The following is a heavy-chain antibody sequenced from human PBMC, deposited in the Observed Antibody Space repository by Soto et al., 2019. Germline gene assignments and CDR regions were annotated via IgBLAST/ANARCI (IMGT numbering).Heavy chain of an antibody. CDR1: GFTFSSYS. CDR2: ISSSSSTI. J-gene: IGHJ4*02. Sequence: GGSLRLSCAASGFTFSSYSMNWVRQAPGKGLEWVSYISSSSSTIYYADYVKGRFTISRDNAKNSLYLQMKSLRDEDTAVYYCARDIAVAAPDYWGQGTLVTVSS. V-gene: IGHV3-48*02. D-gene: IGHD6-19*01. CDR3: ARDIAVAAPDY.